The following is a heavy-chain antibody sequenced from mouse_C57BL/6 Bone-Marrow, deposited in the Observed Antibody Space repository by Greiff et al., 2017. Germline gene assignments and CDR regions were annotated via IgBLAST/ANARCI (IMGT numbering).Heavy chain of an antibody. Sequence: QVQLQQPGAELVKPGASVKLSCKASGYTFTRYWMHWVKQRPGRGLEWIGRIDPNSGGTKYNEKFKSKATLTVDKPSSKAYMQLSSVTSEDSAVYYCASCNWDNAMDYWGQGTSVTVSS. V-gene: IGHV1-72*01. CDR2: IDPNSGGT. D-gene: IGHD4-1*01. CDR1: GYTFTRYW. J-gene: IGHJ4*01. CDR3: ASCNWDNAMDY.